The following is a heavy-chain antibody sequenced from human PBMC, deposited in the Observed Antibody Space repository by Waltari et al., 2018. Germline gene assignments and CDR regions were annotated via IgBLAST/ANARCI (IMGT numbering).Heavy chain of an antibody. CDR1: GFTFSRYS. CDR3: ATGGWGFYLDN. D-gene: IGHD7-27*01. V-gene: IGHV3-21*01. CDR2: ISSTGTYT. J-gene: IGHJ4*02. Sequence: EVQLLEPGGGVFRPGGSLGLPGAPSGFTFSRYSMNWVRQAPGKGLEWISSISSTGTYTHYADSVKGRFTISRDNAKNSLYLQMNSLRAEDTGVYWCATGGWGFYLDNWGQGTLVTFSS.